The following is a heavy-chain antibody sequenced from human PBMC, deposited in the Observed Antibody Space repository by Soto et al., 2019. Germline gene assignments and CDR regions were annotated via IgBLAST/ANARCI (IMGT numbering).Heavy chain of an antibody. V-gene: IGHV3-15*07. D-gene: IGHD6-13*01. J-gene: IGHJ4*02. CDR2: IKSKTDGGTT. CDR1: GFTFSNAW. CDR3: SRYSSSWSNYFDY. Sequence: GGSLRLSCAASGFTFSNAWMNWVRQAPGKGLEWVGRIKSKTDGGTTDYAAPVKGRFTISRDDSKNTAYLELNSLKTEDTAVYYCSRYSSSWSNYFDYWGQGALVTVSS.